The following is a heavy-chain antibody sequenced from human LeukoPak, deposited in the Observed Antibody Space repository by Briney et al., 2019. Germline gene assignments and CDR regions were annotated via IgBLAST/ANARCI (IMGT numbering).Heavy chain of an antibody. J-gene: IGHJ4*02. CDR2: ISAYNGNT. Sequence: RASVKVSCKASGYTFTNNGISWVRQAPGQGLEWMGWISAYNGNTNYAQKLQGRVTMTTDTSTSTAYMELRSLRSDDTAVYYCARDRAAGTSAIDYWGQGTLVTVSS. D-gene: IGHD6-13*01. CDR1: GYTFTNNG. V-gene: IGHV1-18*01. CDR3: ARDRAAGTSAIDY.